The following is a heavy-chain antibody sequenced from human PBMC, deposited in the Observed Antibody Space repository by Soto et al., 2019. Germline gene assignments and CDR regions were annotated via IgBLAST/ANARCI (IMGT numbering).Heavy chain of an antibody. D-gene: IGHD3-22*01. CDR3: ARNGYYYDSSGYYWAAFDI. Sequence: ASVKVSCKASGYTFISYGVSWVRQAPGQGLEWMGWISGNTGKTNYVQKLQGRVTMTTDTSTSTAYMELRSLRSDDTAVYYCARNGYYYDSSGYYWAAFDIWGQGTMVTVSS. CDR1: GYTFISYG. J-gene: IGHJ3*02. CDR2: ISGNTGKT. V-gene: IGHV1-18*01.